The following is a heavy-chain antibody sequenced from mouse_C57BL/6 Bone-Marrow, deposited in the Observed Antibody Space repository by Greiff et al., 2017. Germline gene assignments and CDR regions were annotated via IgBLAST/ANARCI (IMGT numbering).Heavy chain of an antibody. D-gene: IGHD2-1*01. Sequence: QVQLKQSGAELAKPGASVKLSCKASGYTFTSYWMHWVKQRPGQGLEWIGYINPSSGYTKYNQKFKDKATLTADKSSSTAYMQLSSLTHAYSAVYYCARLGSTMVTTWYFDVWGTGTTVTVSS. CDR1: GYTFTSYW. CDR2: INPSSGYT. CDR3: ARLGSTMVTTWYFDV. V-gene: IGHV1-7*01. J-gene: IGHJ1*03.